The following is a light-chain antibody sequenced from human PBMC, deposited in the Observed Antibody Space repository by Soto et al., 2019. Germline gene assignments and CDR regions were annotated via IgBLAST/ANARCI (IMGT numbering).Light chain of an antibody. CDR3: QKYNSAPWT. V-gene: IGKV1-27*01. J-gene: IGKJ1*01. CDR1: QGISNY. CDR2: AAS. Sequence: DIQMTQSPSSLSASVGDRVTITCRARQGISNYLAWYQQKPGKVPKLLIYAASTLQSGVPSRFSGSRSGTDFTLTISSLQPEDVATYYRQKYNSAPWTFGQGTKVEIK.